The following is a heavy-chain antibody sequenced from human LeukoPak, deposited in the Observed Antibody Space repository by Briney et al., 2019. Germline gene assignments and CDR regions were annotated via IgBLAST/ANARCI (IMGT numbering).Heavy chain of an antibody. CDR3: AREGGGRYISAFDI. J-gene: IGHJ3*02. D-gene: IGHD3-16*01. Sequence: EASVKVSCKASGYTFTSYGISWVRQAPGQGLEGMGLISAYNVNTNSPQKPQRRLTMTTDTSTSTAYMEPRSLRSDDTAVYYCAREGGGRYISAFDIWGQGTMVTVSS. CDR1: GYTFTSYG. CDR2: ISAYNVNT. V-gene: IGHV1-18*01.